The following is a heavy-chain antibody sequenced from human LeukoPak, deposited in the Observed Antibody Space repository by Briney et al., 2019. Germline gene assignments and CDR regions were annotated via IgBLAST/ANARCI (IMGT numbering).Heavy chain of an antibody. CDR2: IYYSGST. V-gene: IGHV4-59*01. Sequence: SETLSLTCAVYGGSFSGYYWSWIRQPPGKGLEWIGYIYYSGSTNYNPSLKSRVTISVDTSKNQFSLKLSSVTAADTAVYYCARYSSGWYVSIWGQGTLVTVSS. CDR3: ARYSSGWYVSI. D-gene: IGHD6-19*01. CDR1: GGSFSGYY. J-gene: IGHJ4*02.